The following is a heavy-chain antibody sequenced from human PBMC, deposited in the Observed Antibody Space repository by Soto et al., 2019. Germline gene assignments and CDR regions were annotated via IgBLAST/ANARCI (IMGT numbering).Heavy chain of an antibody. CDR2: IIPIFGTA. CDR1: GGTFSSYA. J-gene: IGHJ4*02. CDR3: ARGKRQIAVPGTEGDYFDY. Sequence: SVKVSCKASGGTFSSYAISWVRQAPGQGLEWMGGIIPIFGTANYAQKFQGRVTITADESTGTAYMELSSLRSEDTAVYYCARGKRQIAVPGTEGDYFDYWGQGTLVTVSS. V-gene: IGHV1-69*13. D-gene: IGHD6-19*01.